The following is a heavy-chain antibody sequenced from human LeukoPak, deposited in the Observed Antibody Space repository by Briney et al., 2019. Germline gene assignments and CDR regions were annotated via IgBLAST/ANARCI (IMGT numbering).Heavy chain of an antibody. CDR2: ISSSSSYI. V-gene: IGHV3-21*01. D-gene: IGHD6-19*01. CDR1: GFTFSSYS. Sequence: GGSLRLSCAASGFTFSSYSMNWVRQAPGKGLEWVSSISSSSSYIYYTDSVKGRFTISRDNAKNSLYLQMNSLRAEDTAVYYCARAAVAGYFDYWGQGTLVTVSS. CDR3: ARAAVAGYFDY. J-gene: IGHJ4*02.